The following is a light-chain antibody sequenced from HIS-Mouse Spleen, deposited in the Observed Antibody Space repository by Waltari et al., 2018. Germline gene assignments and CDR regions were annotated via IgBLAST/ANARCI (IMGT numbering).Light chain of an antibody. CDR3: QQRSNWPT. Sequence: EIVMTQSPATLSVSPGERATLSCRASQSVSSYLAWYQQKPGQAPRLLIYDASNRATGIPARFSGSVSGTDFTLTISSLEPEDFAVYYCQQRSNWPTFGGGTKVEIK. CDR1: QSVSSY. V-gene: IGKV3-11*01. CDR2: DAS. J-gene: IGKJ4*01.